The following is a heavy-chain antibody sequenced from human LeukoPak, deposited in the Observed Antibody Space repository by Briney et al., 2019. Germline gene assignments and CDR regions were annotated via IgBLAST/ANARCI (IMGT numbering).Heavy chain of an antibody. CDR3: ARAGQNWNYVNASPNPLV. V-gene: IGHV1-69*13. D-gene: IGHD1-7*01. CDR2: IIPIFGTA. CDR1: GGTFSSYA. Sequence: ASVKVSCKASGGTFSSYAISWVRPAPGQGLEWMGGIIPIFGTANYAQKFQGRVTITADESTSTAYMELSSLRSEDTAVYYCARAGQNWNYVNASPNPLVWGQGTLVTVSS. J-gene: IGHJ4*02.